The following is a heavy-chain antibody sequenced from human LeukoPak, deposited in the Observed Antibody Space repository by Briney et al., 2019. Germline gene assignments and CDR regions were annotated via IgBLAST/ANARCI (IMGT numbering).Heavy chain of an antibody. V-gene: IGHV4-39*01. CDR3: ASLGTLRS. D-gene: IGHD7-27*01. CDR2: ISYSGTN. CDR1: GGSVSSSTYY. Sequence: PSETLSLTCTVSGGSVSSSTYYWGWIRQPPGKGLEWIGSISYSGTNYYNPSLKSRVSISIDTSKNQFSVKLTSVSAADTAMYYCASLGTLRSWGQGTLVTVSS. J-gene: IGHJ5*02.